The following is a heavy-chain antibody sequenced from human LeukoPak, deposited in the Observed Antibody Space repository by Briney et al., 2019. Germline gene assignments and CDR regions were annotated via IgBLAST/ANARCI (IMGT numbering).Heavy chain of an antibody. CDR3: ARFGEGNWFDP. V-gene: IGHV4-59*08. Sequence: SETLSLTCAVYGGSISSYYWSWIRQPPGKGLEWIGYIYYSGSTNYNPSLKSRVTISVDTSKNQFSLKLSSVTAADTAVYYCARFGEGNWFDPWGQGTLVTVSS. D-gene: IGHD3-10*01. J-gene: IGHJ5*02. CDR1: GGSISSYY. CDR2: IYYSGST.